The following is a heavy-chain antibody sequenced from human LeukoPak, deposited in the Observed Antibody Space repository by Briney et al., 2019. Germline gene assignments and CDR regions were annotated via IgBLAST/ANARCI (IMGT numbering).Heavy chain of an antibody. CDR1: GFTFSSYA. D-gene: IGHD2-2*01. J-gene: IGHJ6*02. CDR3: AKSEYCSSTSCYRSYYYGMDV. V-gene: IGHV3-23*01. CDR2: ISGSGGST. Sequence: GGSLRLSCAASGFTFSSYAMSWVRQAPGKGLEWVSAISGSGGSTYYAGSVKGRFTISRDNSKNTLYLQMNSLRAEDTAVYYCAKSEYCSSTSCYRSYYYGMDVRGQGTTVTVSS.